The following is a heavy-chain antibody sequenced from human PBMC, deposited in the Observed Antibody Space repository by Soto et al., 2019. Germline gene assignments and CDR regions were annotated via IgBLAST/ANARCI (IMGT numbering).Heavy chain of an antibody. CDR3: ARGHQWLAYYFDY. J-gene: IGHJ4*02. CDR2: IYYSGST. V-gene: IGHV4-61*01. D-gene: IGHD6-19*01. Sequence: QVQLQESGPGLVKPSETLSLTCTVSSGSVSSGSYYWSWIRQPPGKGLEWIGDIYYSGSTNYNPPLKSRVIISLDTSKNQFSLRLSSVTAADTAVYFCARGHQWLAYYFDYWGQGTLVTVSS. CDR1: SGSVSSGSYY.